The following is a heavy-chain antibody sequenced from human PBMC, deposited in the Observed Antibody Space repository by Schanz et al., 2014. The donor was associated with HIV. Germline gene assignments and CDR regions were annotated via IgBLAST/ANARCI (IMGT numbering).Heavy chain of an antibody. D-gene: IGHD2-21*02. CDR1: GGTFRTYA. V-gene: IGHV1-69*01. CDR2: IVPIFGTT. J-gene: IGHJ6*02. Sequence: QVQLVQSGAEVKKPGSSVKVSCKTLGGTFRTYAVSWVRQAPGQGREWMGGIVPIFGTTNYAQRFQGRVSITADESTSTAYMELSGLRSEDTAVYYCTRAYCGADCSRFYYYGTDVWGQGTTVTVSS. CDR3: TRAYCGADCSRFYYYGTDV.